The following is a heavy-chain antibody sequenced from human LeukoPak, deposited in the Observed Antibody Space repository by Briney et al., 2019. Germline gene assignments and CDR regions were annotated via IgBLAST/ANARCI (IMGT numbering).Heavy chain of an antibody. V-gene: IGHV3-7*01. Sequence: GGSLRLSCAASGFMFSSYWMSWVRQAPGKGLEWVANIRQDGNEIYYGDSVKGRFAISRDNGKNSLFLQMNSLRTEDTAVYFWGRFEARGKPRFSRGCYFDCWGQGTLVTVSS. CDR1: GFMFSSYW. J-gene: IGHJ4*02. CDR2: IRQDGNEI. CDR3: GRFEARGKPRFSRGCYFDC. D-gene: IGHD6-19*01.